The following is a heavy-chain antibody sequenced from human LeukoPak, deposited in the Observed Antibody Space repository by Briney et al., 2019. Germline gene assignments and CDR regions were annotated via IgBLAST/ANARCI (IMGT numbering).Heavy chain of an antibody. D-gene: IGHD3-9*01. CDR2: IKQDGSEK. Sequence: GGSLRLSCAASGFTFSSYWMSWVRQAPGKGLEWVANIKQDGSEKYYVDSVKGRFTISRDNAKNSLYLQMNSLRAEDTAVYYCARDPWLDYDILTGYFPKAANWFDPWGQGTLVTVSS. V-gene: IGHV3-7*01. J-gene: IGHJ5*02. CDR1: GFTFSSYW. CDR3: ARDPWLDYDILTGYFPKAANWFDP.